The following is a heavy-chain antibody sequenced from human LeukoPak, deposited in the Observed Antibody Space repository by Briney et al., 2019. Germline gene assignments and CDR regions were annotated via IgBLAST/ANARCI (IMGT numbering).Heavy chain of an antibody. Sequence: ASVKVSFKASGYTFTGYYMHWVRQAPGQGLEWMGWINPNSGGTNYAQKFQGRITMTRDTSISTAYMELSRLTSDDTAIYFCARELGRNAFDIWGQGTMVTVSP. CDR2: INPNSGGT. J-gene: IGHJ3*02. CDR3: ARELGRNAFDI. CDR1: GYTFTGYY. V-gene: IGHV1-2*02. D-gene: IGHD7-27*01.